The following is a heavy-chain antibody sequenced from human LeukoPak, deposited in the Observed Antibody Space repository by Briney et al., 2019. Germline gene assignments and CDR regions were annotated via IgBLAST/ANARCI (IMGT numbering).Heavy chain of an antibody. CDR3: AREMGYCTNGVCYNYYYYMDV. J-gene: IGHJ6*03. Sequence: SETLFLTCAVSGGSISSSNWWSWVRQPPGKGLEWIGEIYHSGSTNYNPSLKSRVTISVDKSKNQFSLKLSSVTAADTAVYYCAREMGYCTNGVCYNYYYYMDVWGKGTTVTVSS. CDR2: IYHSGST. V-gene: IGHV4-4*02. CDR1: GGSISSSNW. D-gene: IGHD2-8*01.